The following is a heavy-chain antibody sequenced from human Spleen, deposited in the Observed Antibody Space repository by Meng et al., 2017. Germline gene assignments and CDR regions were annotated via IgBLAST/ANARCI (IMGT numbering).Heavy chain of an antibody. CDR3: VRDLGVTNWFDP. CDR2: ISSDGGST. D-gene: IGHD3-16*01. Sequence: EVQLVESGGGLVEPGGSLRLSCAASGFTFNGYWMHWVRQAPGKGLVWVSRISSDGGSTTYADSVKGRFTISRDNAGNTLYLQMNGLRAEDTAVYYCVRDLGVTNWFDPWGQGTLVTVSS. J-gene: IGHJ5*02. CDR1: GFTFNGYW. V-gene: IGHV3-74*03.